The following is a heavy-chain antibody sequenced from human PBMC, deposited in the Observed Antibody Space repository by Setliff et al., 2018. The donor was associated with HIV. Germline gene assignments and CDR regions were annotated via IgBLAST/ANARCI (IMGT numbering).Heavy chain of an antibody. J-gene: IGHJ1*01. D-gene: IGHD3-22*01. V-gene: IGHV1-8*02. CDR3: ARGGGSSYLYHSRGSEYFQY. CDR1: GYSFTNKD. Sequence: ASVKVSCKASGYSFTNKDINWVRQATGQGLEWMGWMNPNSVHTGYAHKFQGRVTMTRDTSISPAYMELISLTSEDKAVYYCARGGGSSYLYHSRGSEYFQYWGQGALVTVSS. CDR2: MNPNSVHT.